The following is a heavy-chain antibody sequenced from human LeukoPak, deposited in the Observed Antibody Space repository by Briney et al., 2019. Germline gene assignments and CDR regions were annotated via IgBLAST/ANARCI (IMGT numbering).Heavy chain of an antibody. CDR1: GFTFSSYA. CDR3: AKRIGGVNSFDH. V-gene: IGHV3-23*01. CDR2: ISGSSDTT. Sequence: GGSLRLSCAGSGFTFSSYAMSWVRQAPGKGLEWVSVISGSSDTTYYADSVKGRFIISRDNSRNTLYLQMNSLRAEDTAVYYCAKRIGGVNSFDHWGQGTLVTVSS. D-gene: IGHD3-16*01. J-gene: IGHJ4*02.